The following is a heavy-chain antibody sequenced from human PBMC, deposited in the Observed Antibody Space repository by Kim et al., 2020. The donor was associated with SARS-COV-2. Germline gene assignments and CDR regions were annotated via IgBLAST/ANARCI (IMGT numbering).Heavy chain of an antibody. D-gene: IGHD7-27*01. V-gene: IGHV4-61*01. Sequence: SETLSLTCTVSGGSVSSGSYYWSWIRQPPGKGLEWIGYIYYSGSTNYNPSLKSRVTISVDTSKNQFSLKLSSVTAADTAVYYCARDPSGEGVDYWGQGTLVTVSS. CDR3: ARDPSGEGVDY. J-gene: IGHJ4*02. CDR1: GGSVSSGSYY. CDR2: IYYSGST.